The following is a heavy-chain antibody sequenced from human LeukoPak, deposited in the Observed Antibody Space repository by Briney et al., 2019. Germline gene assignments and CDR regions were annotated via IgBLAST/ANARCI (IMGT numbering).Heavy chain of an antibody. CDR3: ARVSGSYFSYYFDY. D-gene: IGHD1-26*01. J-gene: IGHJ4*02. CDR1: GGSISSGGYY. V-gene: IGHV4-61*08. CDR2: IYYSGST. Sequence: SQTLSLTCTVSGGSISSGGYYWSWIRQHPGKGLEWIGYIYYSGSTNYNPSLKSRVTISVDTSKNQFSLKLSSVTAADTAVYYCARVSGSYFSYYFDYWGQGTLVTVSS.